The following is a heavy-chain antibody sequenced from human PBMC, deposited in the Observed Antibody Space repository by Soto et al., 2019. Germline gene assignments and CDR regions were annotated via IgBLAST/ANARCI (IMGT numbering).Heavy chain of an antibody. J-gene: IGHJ6*03. CDR1: GFTFGDYA. CDR3: TRDAKYCSSTSCYDEYYYYMDV. D-gene: IGHD2-2*01. V-gene: IGHV3-49*03. Sequence: GGSLRLSCTASGFTFGDYAMSWFRQAPGKGLEWVGFIRSKAYGGTTEYAASVKGRFTISRDDSKSIAYLQMNSLKTEDTAVYYCTRDAKYCSSTSCYDEYYYYMDVWGKWTTVTVSS. CDR2: IRSKAYGGTT.